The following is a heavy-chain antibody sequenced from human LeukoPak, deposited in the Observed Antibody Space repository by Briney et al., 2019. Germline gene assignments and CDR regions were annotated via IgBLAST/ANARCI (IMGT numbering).Heavy chain of an antibody. V-gene: IGHV1-69*13. CDR1: GGTFSSYA. J-gene: IGHJ5*02. CDR2: IIPIFGTA. CDR3: ARDRGGLEWLLYRSGWFDP. D-gene: IGHD3-3*01. Sequence: SVKVSCKATGGTFSSYAISWVRQAPGQGLEWMGGIIPIFGTANYAQKFQGRVTITADESTSTAYMELSSLRSEDTAVYYCARDRGGLEWLLYRSGWFDPWGQGTLVTVSS.